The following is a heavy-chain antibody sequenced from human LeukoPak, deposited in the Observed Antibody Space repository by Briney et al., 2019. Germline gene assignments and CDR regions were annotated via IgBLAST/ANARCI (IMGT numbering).Heavy chain of an antibody. J-gene: IGHJ6*02. V-gene: IGHV1-2*02. CDR1: GYTFTGYY. Sequence: ASVKVSCKASGYTFTGYYMHWVRQAPGQGLEWTGWINPNSGGTNYAQKFQGRVTMTRDTSISTAYMELSRLRSDDTAVYYCARPRPNQYSSSWYGMDVWGQGTTVTVSS. D-gene: IGHD6-13*01. CDR2: INPNSGGT. CDR3: ARPRPNQYSSSWYGMDV.